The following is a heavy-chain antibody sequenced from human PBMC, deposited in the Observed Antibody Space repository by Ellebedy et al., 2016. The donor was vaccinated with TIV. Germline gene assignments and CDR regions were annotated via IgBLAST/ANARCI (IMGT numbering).Heavy chain of an antibody. CDR2: IKQDGRGK. CDR3: ERRYCTISRCFAASWASLDM. J-gene: IGHJ3*02. Sequence: PGGSLRLSCADSGSTFSSYWMTWVRQPPGKGLEWVANIKQDGRGKYYVDSVRGRFTISRDNAKNSLYLEMNSLTVEETALYYCERRYCTISRCFAASWASLDMWGQGTMVTVSS. CDR1: GSTFSSYW. D-gene: IGHD2-2*01. V-gene: IGHV3-7*01.